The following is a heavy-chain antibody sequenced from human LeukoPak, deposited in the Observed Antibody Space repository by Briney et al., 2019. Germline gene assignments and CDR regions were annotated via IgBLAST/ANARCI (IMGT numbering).Heavy chain of an antibody. J-gene: IGHJ4*02. V-gene: IGHV3-23*01. D-gene: IGHD5-12*01. CDR2: ISGSGRST. Sequence: GGSLRLSCAASGFTFNNYAMSWVRQAPGKGLEWVSAISGSGRSTYYADSVKGRFTISRDNSKKTLYLQMNSLRGEDTAVYYCAKDPATIVDSWGQGTLVTVSS. CDR3: AKDPATIVDS. CDR1: GFTFNNYA.